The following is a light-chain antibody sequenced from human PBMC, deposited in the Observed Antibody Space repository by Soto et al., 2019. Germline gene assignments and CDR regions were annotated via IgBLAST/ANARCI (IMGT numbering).Light chain of an antibody. CDR1: NIGSKS. V-gene: IGLV3-21*04. CDR3: QLWDSSSDHYV. Sequence: SYELTQPPSVSVAPGKTARITCGGNNIGSKSVHWYQQKPGQAPVLVIYYDSDRPSGIPERFSGSNSGNTGTLTISRVEAGDEDDYYCQLWDSSSDHYVFGTGTKLTVL. CDR2: YDS. J-gene: IGLJ1*01.